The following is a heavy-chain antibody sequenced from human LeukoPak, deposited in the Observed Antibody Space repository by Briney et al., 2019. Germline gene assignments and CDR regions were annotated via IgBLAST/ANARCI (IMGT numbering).Heavy chain of an antibody. CDR1: GFTVSSNY. V-gene: IGHV3-53*01. J-gene: IGHJ4*02. Sequence: GGSLRLSCAASGFTVSSNYMSWVRQAPGKGLEWVSVIYSGGSTYYADSVKGRLTISRDNSKNTLYLQMNSLRAEDTAVYYCARDPDSSGYYDYWGQGTLVTVSS. CDR3: ARDPDSSGYYDY. CDR2: IYSGGST. D-gene: IGHD3-22*01.